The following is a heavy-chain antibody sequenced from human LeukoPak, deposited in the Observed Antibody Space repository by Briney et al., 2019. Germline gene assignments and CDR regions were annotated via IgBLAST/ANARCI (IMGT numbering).Heavy chain of an antibody. CDR2: IWYDGSNK. V-gene: IGHV3-30*19. J-gene: IGHJ4*02. D-gene: IGHD6-13*01. CDR1: GFTFSSYG. Sequence: GRSLRLSCAASGFTFSSYGMHWVRQAPGKGLEWVAVIWYDGSNKNYADSVKGRFTISRDNSKNTLYLQMNSLRAEDTAVYYCARDRDVSGYSSSWYGDDLGGFDYWGQGTLVTVSS. CDR3: ARDRDVSGYSSSWYGDDLGGFDY.